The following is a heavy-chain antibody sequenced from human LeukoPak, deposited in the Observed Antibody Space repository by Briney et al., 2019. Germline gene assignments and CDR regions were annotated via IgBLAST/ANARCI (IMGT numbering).Heavy chain of an antibody. Sequence: GESLKISCKGSGYSFTSYWIGWVRQMPGKGLEWMGIIYPGDSDTRYSPSFQGQVTISADKSISTAYLQWSSLNASDTAMHYCXXXXXSGYXXTXGGSYYYMDXXGKXTXVTXXS. V-gene: IGHV5-51*01. CDR3: XXXXXSGYXXTXGGSYYYMDX. D-gene: IGHD5-12*01. CDR1: GYSFTSYW. CDR2: IYPGDSDT. J-gene: IGHJ6*03.